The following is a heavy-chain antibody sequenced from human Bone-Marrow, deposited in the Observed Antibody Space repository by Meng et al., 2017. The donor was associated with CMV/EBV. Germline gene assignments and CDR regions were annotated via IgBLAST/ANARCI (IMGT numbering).Heavy chain of an antibody. CDR2: ISYDGSNK. J-gene: IGHJ4*02. CDR3: ARDFQYDSSSYSGY. Sequence: GGLRRFSWAASGFTFSTYAMHGVRQAPGKGLEWVSIISYDGSNKYYADSVKGRFTISRDNSKNTLYLQMNSLSAEDTAVYYCARDFQYDSSSYSGYRGQGTLVTVSS. V-gene: IGHV3-30*04. D-gene: IGHD3-22*01. CDR1: GFTFSTYA.